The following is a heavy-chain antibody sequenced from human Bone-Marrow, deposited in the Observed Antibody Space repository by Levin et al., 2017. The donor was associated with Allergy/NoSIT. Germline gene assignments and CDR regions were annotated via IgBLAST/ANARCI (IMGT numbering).Heavy chain of an antibody. CDR1: GFNFSSHV. J-gene: IGHJ5*02. CDR3: ARVRALAAAGTYIGRWLDP. Sequence: LSLTCAASGFNFSSHVMSWVRQTPGKGLEWISYITSNSGSIHYADSVKGRFTISRDNAKNSLFLQMNSLRDEDTAVYHCARVRALAAAGTYIGRWLDPWGKGTLVIVSS. CDR2: ITSNSGSI. D-gene: IGHD6-13*01. V-gene: IGHV3-48*02.